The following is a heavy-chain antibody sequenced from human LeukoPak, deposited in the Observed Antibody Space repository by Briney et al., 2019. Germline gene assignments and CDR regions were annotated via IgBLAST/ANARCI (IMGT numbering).Heavy chain of an antibody. J-gene: IGHJ4*02. CDR3: AKDSSGWYGGFDY. D-gene: IGHD6-19*01. V-gene: IGHV3-23*01. Sequence: GGSLRLSCAASGFTFSSYAMSWVRQAPGKGLEWGSAISGSGGSTYYADSVKGRFTISRDNSKNTLYLQMNSLRAEDTAVYYCAKDSSGWYGGFDYWGQGTLVTVSS. CDR1: GFTFSSYA. CDR2: ISGSGGST.